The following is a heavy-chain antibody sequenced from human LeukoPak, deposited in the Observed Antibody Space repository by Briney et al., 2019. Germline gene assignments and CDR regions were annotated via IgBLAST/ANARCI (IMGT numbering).Heavy chain of an antibody. CDR1: GFTFSSYW. D-gene: IGHD1-20*01. V-gene: IGHV3-74*01. J-gene: IGHJ4*02. CDR3: ARVPLIAGTWVDY. CDR2: INSDGSST. Sequence: GGSLRLSCAASGFTFSSYWMHWVRQAPGKGLVWVSRINSDGSSTTYADFLKGRFTISRDNAKSTLYLQMNSLRAEDTAVYYCARVPLIAGTWVDYWGQGALVSVSS.